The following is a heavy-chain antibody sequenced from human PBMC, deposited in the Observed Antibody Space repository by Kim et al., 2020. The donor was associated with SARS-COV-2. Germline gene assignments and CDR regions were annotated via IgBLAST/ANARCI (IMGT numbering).Heavy chain of an antibody. CDR3: ARAEAAAGRRRGWFDP. Sequence: SETLSLTCAVYGGSFSGYYWSWIRQPPGKGLEWIGEINHSGSTNYNPSLKSRVTISVDTSKNQFSLKLSSVTAADTAVYYCARAEAAAGRRRGWFDPWGQGTLVTVSS. J-gene: IGHJ5*02. V-gene: IGHV4-34*01. D-gene: IGHD6-13*01. CDR2: INHSGST. CDR1: GGSFSGYY.